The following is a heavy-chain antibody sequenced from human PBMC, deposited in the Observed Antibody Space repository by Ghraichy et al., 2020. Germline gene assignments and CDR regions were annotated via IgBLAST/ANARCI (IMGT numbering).Heavy chain of an antibody. CDR1: GDSVSSNSAA. D-gene: IGHD1-26*01. Sequence: SQTLSLTCAISGDSVSSNSAAWNWIRQSPSRGLEWLGRTYYRSKWYNDYAVSVKSRITINPDTSKNQFSLQLNSVTPEDTAVYYCARDPGWELLRIGYGAFDIWGQGTMVTVSS. CDR2: TYYRSKWYN. J-gene: IGHJ3*02. CDR3: ARDPGWELLRIGYGAFDI. V-gene: IGHV6-1*01.